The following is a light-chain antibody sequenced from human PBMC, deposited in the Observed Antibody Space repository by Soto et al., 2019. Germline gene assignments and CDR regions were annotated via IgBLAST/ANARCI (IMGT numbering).Light chain of an antibody. CDR3: QHYYSYSEA. CDR1: QTISSW. V-gene: IGKV1-5*03. Sequence: DIQMTQSPSTLSGSVGDRVTITCRASQTISSWLAWYQQKPGKAPKLLIYKASTLKSGVPSRFSGSVSGTEFPLTISSLQPDDFATYYCQHYYSYSEAFGQGTKVELK. J-gene: IGKJ1*01. CDR2: KAS.